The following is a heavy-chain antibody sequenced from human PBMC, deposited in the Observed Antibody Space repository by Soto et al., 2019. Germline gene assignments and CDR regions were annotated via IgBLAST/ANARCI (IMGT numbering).Heavy chain of an antibody. CDR2: INIDGSTT. Sequence: GGSLRLSCAASGFTFSSYWMHWVRQAPGKGLLCVSHINIDGSTTNYAGSVKGRFTISRDNAKNTLYLQMNSLRDEDTAVYYCARGGRGSDYWGQGTLVTVYS. CDR3: ARGGRGSDY. V-gene: IGHV3-74*01. CDR1: GFTFSSYW. D-gene: IGHD3-10*01. J-gene: IGHJ4*02.